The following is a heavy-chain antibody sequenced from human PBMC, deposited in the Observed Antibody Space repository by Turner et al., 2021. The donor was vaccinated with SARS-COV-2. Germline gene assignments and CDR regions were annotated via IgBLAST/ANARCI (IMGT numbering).Heavy chain of an antibody. CDR3: ARSTAYDSSGSTFDY. D-gene: IGHD3-22*01. Sequence: QVQLVPSGAEVNKPGSSVKVSCKASGGTLSTYAITWVRQAPGQGREWMGGISPICGTANYAQKFQGRVTITADESTSTAYMELSSLRSEDTAVYYCARSTAYDSSGSTFDYWGQGTLVSVSS. CDR2: ISPICGTA. V-gene: IGHV1-69*01. CDR1: GGTLSTYA. J-gene: IGHJ4*02.